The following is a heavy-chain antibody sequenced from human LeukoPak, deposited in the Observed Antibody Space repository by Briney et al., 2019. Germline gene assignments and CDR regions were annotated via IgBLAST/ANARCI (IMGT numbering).Heavy chain of an antibody. V-gene: IGHV4-39*07. Sequence: PSETLPLTCTVSGGSISSSSYYWGWIRQPPGKGLEWIGSIYYSGSTYYNPSLKSRVTISVDTSKNQFSLKLSSVTAADTAVYYCARDVLRWSGYSRGYYYYYMDVWGKGTTVTVSS. CDR3: ARDVLRWSGYSRGYYYYYMDV. CDR1: GGSISSSSYY. D-gene: IGHD3-3*01. CDR2: IYYSGST. J-gene: IGHJ6*03.